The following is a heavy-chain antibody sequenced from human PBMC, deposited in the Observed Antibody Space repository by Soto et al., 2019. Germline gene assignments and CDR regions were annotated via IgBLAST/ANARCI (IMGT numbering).Heavy chain of an antibody. Sequence: QVQLVQSGAEVKKPGASVKVSCKASGYTFTSYGISWVRQAPGQGLEWVGWISAYNGNTHYAQKLQGRVTMTTDTSTSTAYMELRSLRSDDTAVYYCARNVVRGVIIGDWFDPWGQGTLVTVSS. CDR2: ISAYNGNT. V-gene: IGHV1-18*01. CDR3: ARNVVRGVIIGDWFDP. J-gene: IGHJ5*02. CDR1: GYTFTSYG. D-gene: IGHD3-10*01.